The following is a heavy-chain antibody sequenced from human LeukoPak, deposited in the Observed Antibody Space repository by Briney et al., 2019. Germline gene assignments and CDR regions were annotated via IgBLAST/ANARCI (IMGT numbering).Heavy chain of an antibody. CDR3: ANVDSDYDSTQDY. V-gene: IGHV3-23*01. CDR1: GFTFSSYA. Sequence: GGSLRLSCAASGFTFSSYAMSWVRQAPGKGLEWVSAISGSGGSTYYADSVKGRFTISRDNSKNTLYLQMNSLRAEDTAVYYCANVDSDYDSTQDYWGQGTLVTVSS. D-gene: IGHD3-22*01. CDR2: ISGSGGST. J-gene: IGHJ4*02.